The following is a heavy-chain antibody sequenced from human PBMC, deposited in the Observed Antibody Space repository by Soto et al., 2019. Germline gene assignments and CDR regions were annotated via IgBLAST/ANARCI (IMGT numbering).Heavy chain of an antibody. V-gene: IGHV4-59*01. D-gene: IGHD3-3*01. Sequence: SETLSLTCTVSGVSISSYYWSWIRQPPGKGLEWIGYIYYSGSTNYNPSLKSRVTISVDTSKNQFSLKLSSVTAADTAVYYCARGYYDFWSGYMDVWGQGTTVTVS. J-gene: IGHJ6*01. CDR1: GVSISSYY. CDR2: IYYSGST. CDR3: ARGYYDFWSGYMDV.